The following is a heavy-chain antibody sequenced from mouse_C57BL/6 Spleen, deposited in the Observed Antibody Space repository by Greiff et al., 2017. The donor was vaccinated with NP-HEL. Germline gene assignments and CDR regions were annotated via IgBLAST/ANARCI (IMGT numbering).Heavy chain of an antibody. CDR3: ARSGYCDY. CDR2: IGPGSGST. J-gene: IGHJ2*01. V-gene: IGHV1-77*01. CDR1: GYTFTDYY. Sequence: VQLQQSGAELVKPGASVKISCKASGYTFTDYYINWVKQRPGPGLEWIGKIGPGSGSTYYTEKFKGKATLTAYKSSSTAYMQLSSLTSEYSAVYFCARSGYCDYWGQGTTLTVSS. D-gene: IGHD3-2*02.